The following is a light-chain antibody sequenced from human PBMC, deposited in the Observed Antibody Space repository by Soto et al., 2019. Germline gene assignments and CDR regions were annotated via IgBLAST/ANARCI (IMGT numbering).Light chain of an antibody. V-gene: IGKV3-15*01. CDR3: QQYNNWPRE. J-gene: IGKJ1*01. CDR2: GAS. CDR1: QSVSSN. Sequence: EIVMTQSPATLSVSPGERATLSCRASQSVSSNLAWYQQKPCQAPSLLIYGASTRATGIPARFSGSGSGTEFTLTISSLQSEDFAVYYCQQYNNWPREFGQGTKVEIK.